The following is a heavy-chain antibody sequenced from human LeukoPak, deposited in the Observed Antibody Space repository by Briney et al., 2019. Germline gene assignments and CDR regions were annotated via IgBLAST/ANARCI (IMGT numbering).Heavy chain of an antibody. D-gene: IGHD4-17*01. J-gene: IGHJ6*03. Sequence: SETLSLTCTVSGGSISSYYWSWIRQPAGKGLEWIGRIYTSGSTNYNPSLKSRVTMSVDTSKNQFSLELSSVTAADTAVYYCASEGNTVTTNYYYYYMDVWGKGTTVTVS. CDR2: IYTSGST. CDR3: ASEGNTVTTNYYYYYMDV. CDR1: GGSISSYY. V-gene: IGHV4-4*07.